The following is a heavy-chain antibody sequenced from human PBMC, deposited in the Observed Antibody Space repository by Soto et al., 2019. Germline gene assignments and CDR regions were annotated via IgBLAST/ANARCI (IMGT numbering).Heavy chain of an antibody. Sequence: GGSVRLSCAASGFTFSSYGMHWVRQAPGEGLEWVAVISYDGSNKYYADSVKGRFTISRDNSKNTLYLQMNSLRAEDTAVYYCAKVGYSGSYFDYWGQGTVVTVSS. J-gene: IGHJ4*02. CDR1: GFTFSSYG. CDR2: ISYDGSNK. V-gene: IGHV3-30*18. CDR3: AKVGYSGSYFDY. D-gene: IGHD1-26*01.